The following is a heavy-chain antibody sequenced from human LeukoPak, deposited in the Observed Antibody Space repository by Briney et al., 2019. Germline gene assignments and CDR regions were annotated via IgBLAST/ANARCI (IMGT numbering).Heavy chain of an antibody. CDR1: GYSFTSYW. CDR3: ARLLPRGGWAPYYYGMDV. CDR2: IYPGDSDT. D-gene: IGHD1-26*01. J-gene: IGHJ6*02. V-gene: IGHV5-51*01. Sequence: GESLKISCKGSGYSFTSYWIGWVRQMPGKGLEWMGIIYPGDSDTRYSPSFQGQVTISADKSISTAYLQWSSLKASDTAMYYCARLLPRGGWAPYYYGMDVWGQGTTVTVSS.